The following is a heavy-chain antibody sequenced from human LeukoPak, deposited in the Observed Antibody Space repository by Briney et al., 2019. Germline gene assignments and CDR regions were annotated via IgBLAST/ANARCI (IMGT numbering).Heavy chain of an antibody. CDR1: GFTFSSYE. Sequence: GGSLRLSCAASGFTFSSYEMNWVRQAPGKGLEWVSYISSSGSTIYYTDSVKGRFTISRDNAKNTLYLQMNSLRAEDTAVYYCAKEIGYYYDSSGYSSDWGQGPLVTVSS. CDR2: ISSSGSTI. CDR3: AKEIGYYYDSSGYSSD. D-gene: IGHD3-22*01. V-gene: IGHV3-48*03. J-gene: IGHJ4*02.